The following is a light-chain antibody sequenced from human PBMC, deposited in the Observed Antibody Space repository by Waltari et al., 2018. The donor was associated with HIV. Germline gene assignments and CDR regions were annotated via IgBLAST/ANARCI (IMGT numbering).Light chain of an antibody. Sequence: EIVLTQSPGTLSVSPGERATLSCKSQSVRSTSLAWYQQKPGQAPRLLIYGASSRATGFPDRFSGSGSGTDFTLTISRLEPEDFAVYYCQQCGNSPWTFGQGTKVEIK. CDR1: QSVRSTS. J-gene: IGKJ1*01. V-gene: IGKV3-20*01. CDR2: GAS. CDR3: QQCGNSPWT.